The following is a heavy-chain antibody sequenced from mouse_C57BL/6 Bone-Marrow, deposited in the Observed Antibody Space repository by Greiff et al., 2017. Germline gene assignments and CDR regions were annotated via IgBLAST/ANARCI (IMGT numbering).Heavy chain of an antibody. CDR1: GYTFTDHT. CDR3: AKTLLFAY. CDR2: IYPRDGST. Sequence: VQLQESDAGLVQPGASVKISCTVSGYTFTDHTIHWMQQRPEQGLEWIGYIYPRDGSTKYNDKFKGKATLTADEYYSTAYLQLNSLTSEDSAVYFCAKTLLFAYWGQGTLVTVSA. J-gene: IGHJ3*01. V-gene: IGHV1-78*01. D-gene: IGHD2-10*01.